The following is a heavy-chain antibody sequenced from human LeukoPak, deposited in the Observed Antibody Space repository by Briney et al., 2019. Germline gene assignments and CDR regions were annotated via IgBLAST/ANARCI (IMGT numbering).Heavy chain of an antibody. CDR2: INPNSGGT. V-gene: IGHV1-2*02. CDR3: ARAFHLRYRVAGTNCLHY. CDR1: GYTFTGYY. D-gene: IGHD6-19*01. J-gene: IGHJ4*02. Sequence: ASVKVSCKASGYTFTGYYMHWVRQAPGQGLEWMGWINPNSGGTNYAQKFQGRVTMTRDTSISTAYMELSRLRSDDTAVYYCARAFHLRYRVAGTNCLHYWGQGTLVTVSS.